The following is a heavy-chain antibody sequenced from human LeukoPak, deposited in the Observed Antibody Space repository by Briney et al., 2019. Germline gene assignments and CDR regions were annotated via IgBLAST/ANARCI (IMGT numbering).Heavy chain of an antibody. CDR1: GGSISNHY. Sequence: PSETLSLTCSVSGGSISNHYWSWIRQPPGKGLEWIGYINYSGSTSYKSSLKSRVTISVDTSKNQFSLKLSSVTAADTAVYYCASRDAYHSEYWGQGTLVTVSS. CDR3: ASRDAYHSEY. D-gene: IGHD5-24*01. J-gene: IGHJ4*02. CDR2: INYSGST. V-gene: IGHV4-59*11.